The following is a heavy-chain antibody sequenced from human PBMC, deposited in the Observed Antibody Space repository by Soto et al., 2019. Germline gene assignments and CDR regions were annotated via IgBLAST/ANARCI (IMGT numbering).Heavy chain of an antibody. V-gene: IGHV4-39*02. CDR3: AREGGGYCSGGSCQVDY. CDR1: GGSISSSSYY. D-gene: IGHD2-15*01. CDR2: IYYRGNT. J-gene: IGHJ4*02. Sequence: QLQLQESGPGLVKPSETLSLTCTVSGGSISSSSYYWGWIRQPPGKGLEWIGSIYYRGNTYYNPSLKSRVTISVDPSKNQFSPKLSSVTAADTAVYYCAREGGGYCSGGSCQVDYWGQGTLVTVSS.